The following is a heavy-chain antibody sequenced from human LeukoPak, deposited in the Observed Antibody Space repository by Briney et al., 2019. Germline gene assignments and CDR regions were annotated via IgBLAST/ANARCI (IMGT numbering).Heavy chain of an antibody. CDR2: INPSGGST. J-gene: IGHJ6*03. V-gene: IGHV1-46*01. D-gene: IGHD3-10*01. CDR3: ARGPSITMFRGGQWYYYMDV. CDR1: GYTFTSHY. Sequence: ASVKVSCKASGYTFTSHYIHWVRQAPGQGLEWMGLINPSGGSTNYAQKFQGRVTMTRDTSTSTVYMELSSLRSEDTAVYYCARGPSITMFRGGQWYYYMDVWGKGTTVTISS.